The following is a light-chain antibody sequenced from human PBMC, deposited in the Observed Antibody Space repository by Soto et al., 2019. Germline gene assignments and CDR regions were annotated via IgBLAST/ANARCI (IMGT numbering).Light chain of an antibody. CDR2: GNS. V-gene: IGLV1-40*01. CDR1: SSNIGAGYD. CDR3: QSYDSSLSGLV. J-gene: IGLJ1*01. Sequence: QSVLTQPPSVSGAPGQRVTISCTGSSSNIGAGYDVHWYQQLPGTAPKLLIYGNSNRPSGVPDRFSASKSGTSASLAITGLHDEDEADYYCQSYDSSLSGLVFGTGTKLTVL.